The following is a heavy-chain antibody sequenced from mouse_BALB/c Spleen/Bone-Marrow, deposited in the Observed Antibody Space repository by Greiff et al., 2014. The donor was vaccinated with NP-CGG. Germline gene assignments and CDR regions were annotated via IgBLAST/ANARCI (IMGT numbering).Heavy chain of an antibody. CDR1: GFKIKDTY. D-gene: IGHD1-1*01. Sequence: VQLQQSGAELVKPGASVKLSCTASGFKIKDTYMHWVKQRPEKGLEWIGRIDPANGNTKYDPKFQGKATITSDTSSNTAYLQLISLTSEDTAVYYCAPYYYGSSQFAYWGQGTLVTGSA. J-gene: IGHJ3*01. CDR3: APYYYGSSQFAY. V-gene: IGHV14-3*02. CDR2: IDPANGNT.